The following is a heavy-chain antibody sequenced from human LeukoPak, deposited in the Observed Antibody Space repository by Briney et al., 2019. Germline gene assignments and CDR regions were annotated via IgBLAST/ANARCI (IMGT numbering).Heavy chain of an antibody. J-gene: IGHJ4*02. Sequence: SGTLSLTCTVSGGSISSGGYYWGWIRQPPGKGLEWIGNIYYSGSTYYNPSLKSRVTISVDTSKNQFSLKLSSVTAADTAVYYCARQSEQYYDFWSGYYIFDYWGQGTLVTVSS. CDR3: ARQSEQYYDFWSGYYIFDY. CDR2: IYYSGST. D-gene: IGHD3-3*01. V-gene: IGHV4-39*01. CDR1: GGSISSGGYY.